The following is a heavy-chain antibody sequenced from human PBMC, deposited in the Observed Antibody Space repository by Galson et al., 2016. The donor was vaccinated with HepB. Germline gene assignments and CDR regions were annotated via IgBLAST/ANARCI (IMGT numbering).Heavy chain of an antibody. CDR3: ARQAYSYDSRGFYHRHPDF. CDR1: GDSISSSGYY. V-gene: IGHV4-39*01. J-gene: IGHJ4*02. CDR2: INYSGFT. D-gene: IGHD3-22*01. Sequence: SETLSLTCTVSGDSISSSGYYWVWIRQPPGKGLEWIGSINYSGFTFHNPSLRSRVTVSVDTSKNQFSLTLSSVTAADTALYYCARQAYSYDSRGFYHRHPDFWGQGILVTVSS.